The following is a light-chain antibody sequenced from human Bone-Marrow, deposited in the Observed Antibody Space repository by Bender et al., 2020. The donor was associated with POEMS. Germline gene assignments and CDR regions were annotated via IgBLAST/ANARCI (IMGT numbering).Light chain of an antibody. CDR2: SDN. CDR3: AAWEAGLSGGV. J-gene: IGLJ3*02. Sequence: QSVLTQPPSASGTPGQRVTISCSGSNSNIGTNAVNWYQQFPGTAPKLLIYSDNQRPAGVPDRFYAFKAGTSASLAISGLQSEDEAHYYCAAWEAGLSGGVFGGGTKLTV. V-gene: IGLV1-44*01. CDR1: NSNIGTNA.